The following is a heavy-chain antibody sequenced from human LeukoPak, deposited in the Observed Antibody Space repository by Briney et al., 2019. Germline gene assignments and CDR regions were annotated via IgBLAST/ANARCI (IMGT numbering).Heavy chain of an antibody. Sequence: SQTLSLTCTVSGDSIGSGNNFWSWIRQPPGKGLEWLGYIYYSGTAYCNPSLKRRVSISVDTSKNQFSLKLSSVTPADTAVYYCATILISPAGLPDMLDNWGQGTLVTVSS. CDR3: ATILISPAGLPDMLDN. D-gene: IGHD2-2*02. CDR1: GDSIGSGNNF. J-gene: IGHJ4*02. CDR2: IYYSGTA. V-gene: IGHV4-30-4*01.